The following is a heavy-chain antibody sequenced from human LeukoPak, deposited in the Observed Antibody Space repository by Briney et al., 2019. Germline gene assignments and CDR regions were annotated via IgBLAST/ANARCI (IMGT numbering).Heavy chain of an antibody. D-gene: IGHD3-16*01. CDR3: ARQLLARGRQSYRYYMDV. J-gene: IGHJ6*03. Sequence: GESLNISCQGSGFNFKTYWIGWVRQVPGKGLEWMGITYPGASDIKYNPSFGGQVTISVDRSINTMYLHWSSLRASDTAIYNCARQLLARGRQSYRYYMDVWGEGTSVTVSS. CDR2: TYPGASDI. CDR1: GFNFKTYW. V-gene: IGHV5-51*01.